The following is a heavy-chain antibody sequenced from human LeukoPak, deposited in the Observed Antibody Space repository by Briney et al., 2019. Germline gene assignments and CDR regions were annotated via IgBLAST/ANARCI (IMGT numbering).Heavy chain of an antibody. D-gene: IGHD6-19*01. J-gene: IGHJ4*02. V-gene: IGHV3-48*01. CDR2: ISSSSTI. CDR3: AKDRRGHPQWLDVFDY. CDR1: GFTFSSYS. Sequence: PGGSLRLSCAASGFTFSSYSMNWVRQAPGKGLEWVSYISSSSTIYYADSVKGRFTISRDNSKNTLYLQMNSLRAEDTAVYYCAKDRRGHPQWLDVFDYWGQGTLVTVSS.